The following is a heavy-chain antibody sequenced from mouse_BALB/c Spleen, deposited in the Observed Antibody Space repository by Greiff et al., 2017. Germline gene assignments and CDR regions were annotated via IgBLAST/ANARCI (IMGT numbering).Heavy chain of an antibody. V-gene: IGHV1-80*01. Sequence: QVQLQQSGAELVRPGSSVKISCKASGYAFSSYWMNWVKQRPGQGLEWIGQIYPGDGDTNYNGKFKGKATLTADKSSSTAYMQLSSLTSEDSAVYFCARREYGNAYAMDYWGQGTSVTVSS. CDR3: ARREYGNAYAMDY. D-gene: IGHD2-10*02. CDR2: IYPGDGDT. J-gene: IGHJ4*01. CDR1: GYAFSSYW.